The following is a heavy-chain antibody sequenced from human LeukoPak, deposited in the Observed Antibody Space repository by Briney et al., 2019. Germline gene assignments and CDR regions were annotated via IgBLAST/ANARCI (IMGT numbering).Heavy chain of an antibody. Sequence: GGSLRLSCVASGFSFGSYSMNWVRQAPGKGLEWVSSISSSSTYIYYGDSVKGRFAVSRDNAKNSVYLKMNSLRAEDTAVYYCARPYCSSTSCYDFDYWGQGTLATVSS. CDR1: GFSFGSYS. D-gene: IGHD2-2*01. CDR3: ARPYCSSTSCYDFDY. CDR2: ISSSSTYI. J-gene: IGHJ4*02. V-gene: IGHV3-21*01.